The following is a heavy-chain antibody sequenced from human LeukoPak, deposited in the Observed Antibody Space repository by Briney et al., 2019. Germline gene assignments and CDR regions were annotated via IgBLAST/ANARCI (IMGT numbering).Heavy chain of an antibody. Sequence: GGSLRLSCAASGFTFSSYAMHWVRQAPGKGLEWVAVISYDGSNKYYADSVKGRFTISRDNSKNTLYLQMNSLRAEDTAVYYCARAHRMATANFDYWGQGTLVTVSS. V-gene: IGHV3-30-3*01. J-gene: IGHJ4*02. CDR1: GFTFSSYA. D-gene: IGHD5-24*01. CDR2: ISYDGSNK. CDR3: ARAHRMATANFDY.